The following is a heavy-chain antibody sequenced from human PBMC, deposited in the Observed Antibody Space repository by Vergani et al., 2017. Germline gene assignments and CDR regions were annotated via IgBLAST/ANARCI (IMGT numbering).Heavy chain of an antibody. CDR3: AKDGGYSSGWYSLYYYGMDV. CDR2: ISWNSGSI. CDR1: GFTFDDYA. J-gene: IGHJ6*02. V-gene: IGHV3-9*01. D-gene: IGHD6-19*01. Sequence: EVQLVESGGGLVQPGRSLRLSCAASGFTFDDYAMHWVRQAPGKGLEWVSGISWNSGSIGYADSVKGRFTISRDNAKNSLYLQMNSLRAEDTALYYCAKDGGYSSGWYSLYYYGMDVWGQGTTVTVSS.